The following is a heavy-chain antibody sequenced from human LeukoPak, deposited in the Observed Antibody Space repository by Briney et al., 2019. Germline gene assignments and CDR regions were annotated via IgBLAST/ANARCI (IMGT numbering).Heavy chain of an antibody. CDR2: IYSTFDT. D-gene: IGHD3-10*01. Sequence: GGSLRLSYVASGFAFSGNYMSWVRQAPPGGLEAVSLIYSTFDTSYTDSVRGRFTIPRDNSKNTVYLQMNSLRVEDTAVYYCASHGGQSSAPFIDFWGQGTLVTVSS. CDR1: GFAFSGNY. J-gene: IGHJ4*02. CDR3: ASHGGQSSAPFIDF. V-gene: IGHV3-66*04.